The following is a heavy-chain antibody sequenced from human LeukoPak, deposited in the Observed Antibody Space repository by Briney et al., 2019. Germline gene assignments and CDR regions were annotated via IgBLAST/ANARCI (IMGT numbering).Heavy chain of an antibody. V-gene: IGHV4-31*03. CDR3: ARYGIAAAGLERWLS. D-gene: IGHD6-13*01. CDR1: SGSISGYY. CDR2: IYYSGST. J-gene: IGHJ5*02. Sequence: PSETLSLTCTVSSGSISGYYWSWIRQHPGKGLEWIGYIYYSGSTYYNPSLKSRVTISVDTSKNQFSLKLSSVTAADTAVYYCARYGIAAAGLERWLSWGQGTLVTVSS.